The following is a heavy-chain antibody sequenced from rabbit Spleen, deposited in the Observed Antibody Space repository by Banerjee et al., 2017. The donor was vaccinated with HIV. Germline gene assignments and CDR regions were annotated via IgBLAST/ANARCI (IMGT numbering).Heavy chain of an antibody. V-gene: IGHV1S40*01. CDR2: AYAGSSGST. CDR1: GFTFNSGYD. Sequence: QSLEESGGGLVKPGASLTLTCKASGFTFNSGYDMCWVCQAPGKGLEWVACAYAGSSGSTYSASWAKGRFTISKTSSTTVTLQMTSLTVADTATYFCARDSSTSFSTYGMDLWGPGTLVTVS. CDR3: ARDSSTSFSTYGMDL. D-gene: IGHD1-1*01. J-gene: IGHJ6*01.